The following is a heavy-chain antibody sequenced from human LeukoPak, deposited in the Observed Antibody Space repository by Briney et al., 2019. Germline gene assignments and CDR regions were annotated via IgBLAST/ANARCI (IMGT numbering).Heavy chain of an antibody. CDR1: GGSISSSSYY. CDR2: IYYSGST. CDR3: ARQKLYYDFWSGYYPFDY. V-gene: IGHV4-39*01. J-gene: IGHJ4*02. D-gene: IGHD3-3*01. Sequence: PSETLSLTCTVSGGSISSSSYYWGWIRQPPGKGLEWIGSIYYSGSTYYNPSLKSRVTISVDTSKNQFSLKLSSVTAADTAVYYCARQKLYYDFWSGYYPFDYWGQGTLVTVSS.